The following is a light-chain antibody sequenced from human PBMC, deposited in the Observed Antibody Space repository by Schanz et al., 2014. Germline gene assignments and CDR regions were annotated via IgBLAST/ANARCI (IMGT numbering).Light chain of an antibody. V-gene: IGKV3-15*01. Sequence: EIVMTQSPATLSVSPGERATLSCRASQSLSSRYLAWYQQKPGQAPRLLIYGASTRATGIPARFSGSGSGTEFTLTISSLQSEDFAVYYCQQYNNWPPWTFGPGTMVEFK. J-gene: IGKJ1*01. CDR2: GAS. CDR1: QSLSSRY. CDR3: QQYNNWPPWT.